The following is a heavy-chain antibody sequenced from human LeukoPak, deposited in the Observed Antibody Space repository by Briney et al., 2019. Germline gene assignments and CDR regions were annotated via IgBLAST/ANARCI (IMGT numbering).Heavy chain of an antibody. J-gene: IGHJ4*02. CDR2: INSDGSST. V-gene: IGHV3-74*01. CDR3: ARVATYYDSSGYNSGYFDY. Sequence: RGSLRLSCAASGFTFSSYWMHWVRQAPGKGLVWVSRINSDGSSTSYADSVKGRFTISRDNAKNTLYLQMNSLRAEDTAVYYCARVATYYDSSGYNSGYFDYWGQGTLVTVSS. D-gene: IGHD3-22*01. CDR1: GFTFSSYW.